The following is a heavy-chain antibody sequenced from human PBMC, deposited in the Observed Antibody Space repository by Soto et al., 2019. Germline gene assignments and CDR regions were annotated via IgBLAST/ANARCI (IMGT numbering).Heavy chain of an antibody. J-gene: IGHJ4*02. Sequence: SETLSLPCAVYGGYFSGYCWSWIRQPPGKGLEWIGEINHSGSTNYNPSLKSRVTISVDTSKNQFSLKLSSVTAADTAVYYCARGGGVGFLEWFYFDYWGQGTLVTVSS. D-gene: IGHD3-3*01. CDR2: INHSGST. CDR1: GGYFSGYC. V-gene: IGHV4-34*01. CDR3: ARGGGVGFLEWFYFDY.